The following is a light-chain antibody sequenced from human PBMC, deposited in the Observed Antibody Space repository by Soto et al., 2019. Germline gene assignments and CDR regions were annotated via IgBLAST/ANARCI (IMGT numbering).Light chain of an antibody. CDR2: GNN. CDR1: NSNIGSNT. J-gene: IGLJ3*02. V-gene: IGLV1-44*01. CDR3: AAWEDSLNGWV. Sequence: QSVLTQPPSVSGTPGQRVTISCSGSNSNIGSNTVNWYQQLPGAAPRLLIYGNNHRPSGAPDRFSGSKSGTSASLAISGLQSEDEADYFCAAWEDSLNGWVFGGGTKLTVL.